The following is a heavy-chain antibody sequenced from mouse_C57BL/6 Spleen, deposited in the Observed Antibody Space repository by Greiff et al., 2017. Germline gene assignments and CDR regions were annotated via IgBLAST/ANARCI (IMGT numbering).Heavy chain of an antibody. CDR3: ASSIYYGYYGEGAMDY. J-gene: IGHJ4*01. D-gene: IGHD2-1*01. CDR1: GYTFTSYW. CDR2: IDPNSGGT. Sequence: QVQLQQPGAELVKPGASVKLSCKASGYTFTSYWMHWVKQRPGRGLEWIGRIDPNSGGTKYNEKFKSKATLTVDKPSSTAYMQLSSLTSEDSAVYYCASSIYYGYYGEGAMDYWGQGTSVTVSS. V-gene: IGHV1-72*01.